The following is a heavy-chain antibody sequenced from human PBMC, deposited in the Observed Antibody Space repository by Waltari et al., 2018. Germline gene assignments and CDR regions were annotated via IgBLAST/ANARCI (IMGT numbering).Heavy chain of an antibody. Sequence: EVQLVESGGGLVQPGGSLRLACTASGFIFSNYRMHWVRQGPGQGLVWVSHLQSVDRTNYADSVKGRFTISRDNGKNTLYLQMNSLSSEDTAVYYCARDYQGLGYWGQGTLVTVSS. J-gene: IGHJ4*02. CDR3: ARDYQGLGY. V-gene: IGHV3-74*01. D-gene: IGHD3-16*02. CDR2: LQSVDRT. CDR1: GFIFSNYR.